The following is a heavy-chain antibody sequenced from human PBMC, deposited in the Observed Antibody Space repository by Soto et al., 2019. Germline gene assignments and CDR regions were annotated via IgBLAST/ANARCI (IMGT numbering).Heavy chain of an antibody. CDR3: AREPKPHYYDSSGGDY. CDR1: GFTFSSYS. V-gene: IGHV3-48*02. J-gene: IGHJ4*02. Sequence: PGGSLRLSCAASGFTFSSYSMNWVRQAPGKGLERVSYISSSSSTIYYADSVKGRFTISRDNAKNSLYLQMNSLRDEDTAVYYCAREPKPHYYDSSGGDYWGQGTLVTVSS. D-gene: IGHD3-22*01. CDR2: ISSSSSTI.